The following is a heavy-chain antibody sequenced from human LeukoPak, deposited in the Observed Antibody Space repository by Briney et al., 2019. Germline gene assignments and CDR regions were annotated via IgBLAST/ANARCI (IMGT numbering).Heavy chain of an antibody. CDR3: AGAAAGNFDY. CDR1: GFTFSRYW. Sequence: GGSLRLSCAASGFTFSRYWMSWVRQAPGKGLEWVASINQDESAKFYVDSVKGRFTISRDNSKNTLYLQMNSLRAEDTAVYYCAGAAAGNFDYWGQGTLVTVSS. D-gene: IGHD6-13*01. V-gene: IGHV3-7*03. J-gene: IGHJ4*02. CDR2: INQDESAK.